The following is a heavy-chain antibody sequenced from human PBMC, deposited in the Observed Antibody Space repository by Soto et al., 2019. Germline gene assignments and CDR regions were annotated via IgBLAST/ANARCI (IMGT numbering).Heavy chain of an antibody. CDR3: AKHGPQYSSSLTHY. CDR1: GFTFNNYA. CDR2: ISGGGDTT. Sequence: EVQLLESGGGLVQPGESLRLSCAGSGFTFNNYAMTWVRQAPGKGPEWVSAISGGGDTTYYADSVKGRFTISRDNSKNTLYLQMNSLRADDTAVYYCAKHGPQYSSSLTHYWGQGTLVTVSS. D-gene: IGHD6-13*01. J-gene: IGHJ4*02. V-gene: IGHV3-23*01.